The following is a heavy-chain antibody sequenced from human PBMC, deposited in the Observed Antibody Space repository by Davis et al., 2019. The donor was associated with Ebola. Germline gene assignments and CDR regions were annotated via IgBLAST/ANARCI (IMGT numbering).Heavy chain of an antibody. Sequence: ETLSLTCTVSGGSISSYYWSWIRQPPGKGLEWVSVIHSGGSTYYADSVKGRFTISRDNSKNTLYLQMNSLRAEDTAVYYCARSRVVSPTSPFDYWGQGTLVTVSS. CDR1: GGSISSYY. CDR3: ARSRVVSPTSPFDY. J-gene: IGHJ4*02. CDR2: IHSGGST. D-gene: IGHD2-15*01. V-gene: IGHV3-53*01.